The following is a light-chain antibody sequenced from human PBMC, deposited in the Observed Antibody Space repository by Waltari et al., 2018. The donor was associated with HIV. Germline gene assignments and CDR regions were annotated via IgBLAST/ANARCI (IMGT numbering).Light chain of an antibody. CDR2: GNS. V-gene: IGLV1-40*01. Sequence: QSVLTQPPSVSGAPGQRVTISCTGSSSNIGAGYDVHWYQQLPGTAPKLLIYGNSNRPSWCPDRCSGSKSGTSASLAIAGLQAEDEADYYCQSYDSSLSGSVFGGGTKLTVL. CDR1: SSNIGAGYD. J-gene: IGLJ2*01. CDR3: QSYDSSLSGSV.